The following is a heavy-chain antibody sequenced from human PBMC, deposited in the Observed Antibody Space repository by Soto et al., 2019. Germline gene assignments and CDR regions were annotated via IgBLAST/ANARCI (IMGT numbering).Heavy chain of an antibody. J-gene: IGHJ4*02. CDR1: GGSISSYY. D-gene: IGHD4-17*01. Sequence: ETLSLTCTVSGGSISSYYWSWIRQPPGKGLEWIGYIYYSGSTNYNPSLKSRVTISVDTSKNQFSLKLSSVTAADTAVYYCARVAVTTILWYFDYWGQGTLVTVSS. CDR2: IYYSGST. V-gene: IGHV4-59*01. CDR3: ARVAVTTILWYFDY.